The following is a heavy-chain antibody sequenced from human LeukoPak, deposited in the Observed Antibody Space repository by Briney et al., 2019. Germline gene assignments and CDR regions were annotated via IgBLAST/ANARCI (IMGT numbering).Heavy chain of an antibody. CDR3: ARTHERDLDY. CDR1: GFTFNSYH. Sequence: PGGSLRLSCAASGFTFNSYHFNWVRQAPGKGLEWVSYISIFSSTIYYADSVKGRFTISRDDAKNSVYLQMNSLRAEDTAVYYCARTHERDLDYWGQGNLVTVSS. J-gene: IGHJ4*02. CDR2: ISIFSSTI. V-gene: IGHV3-48*01.